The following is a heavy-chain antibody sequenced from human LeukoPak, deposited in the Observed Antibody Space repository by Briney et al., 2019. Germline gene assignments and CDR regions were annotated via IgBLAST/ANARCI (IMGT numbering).Heavy chain of an antibody. D-gene: IGHD5-24*01. CDR3: AKGGEMAAIEESDY. CDR2: ISSIGTTI. Sequence: PGGSLRLSCAASGFTFSSYEMNWVRQAPGKGLEWVSHISSIGTTIYYADSVKGRFTISRDNSKNTVYLQMHSLRDEDTAVYYCAKGGEMAAIEESDYWGQGTLVTVSS. V-gene: IGHV3-48*03. CDR1: GFTFSSYE. J-gene: IGHJ4*02.